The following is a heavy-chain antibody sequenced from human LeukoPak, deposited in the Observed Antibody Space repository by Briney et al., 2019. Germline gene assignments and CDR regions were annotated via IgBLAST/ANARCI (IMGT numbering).Heavy chain of an antibody. V-gene: IGHV1-18*01. CDR1: GYTFINYG. D-gene: IGHD3-10*01. CDR2: ISTHNGKT. J-gene: IGHJ4*02. CDR3: ARQYCITTDCSLIQTYFDY. Sequence: ASVKVSCKTSGYTFINYGINWVRRAPGQGLEWMGWISTHNGKTHYAQNFQDRITMTTDTSTSTACLELRSLRSDDTTVYFCARQYCITTDCSLIQTYFDYWGQGTLVTVSS.